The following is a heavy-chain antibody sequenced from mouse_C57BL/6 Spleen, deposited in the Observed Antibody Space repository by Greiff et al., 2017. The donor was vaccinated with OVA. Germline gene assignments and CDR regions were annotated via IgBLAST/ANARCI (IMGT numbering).Heavy chain of an antibody. CDR1: GYAFSSSW. CDR2: IYPGDGDT. J-gene: IGHJ2*01. V-gene: IGHV1-82*01. CDR3: ARWGPYYGSDY. Sequence: VQLQQSGPELVKPGASVKISCKASGYAFSSSWMNWVKQRPGKGLEWIGRIYPGDGDTNYNGKFKGKATLTADKSSSTAYMQLSSLTSEDSAVYFCARWGPYYGSDYWGQGTTLTVSS. D-gene: IGHD1-1*01.